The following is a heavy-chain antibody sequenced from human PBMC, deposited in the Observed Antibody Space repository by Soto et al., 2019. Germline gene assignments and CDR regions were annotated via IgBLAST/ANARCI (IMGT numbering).Heavy chain of an antibody. J-gene: IGHJ4*02. D-gene: IGHD4-17*01. Sequence: SVKVSCKASGFTFTSSAVQWVRQARGQRLEWIGWIVVGSGNTNYAQKFQERVTITRDMSTSTAYMELSSLRSEDTAVYYCAADQGRNDYGDYNFDYWGQGTLLTVSS. CDR1: GFTFTSSA. CDR2: IVVGSGNT. CDR3: AADQGRNDYGDYNFDY. V-gene: IGHV1-58*01.